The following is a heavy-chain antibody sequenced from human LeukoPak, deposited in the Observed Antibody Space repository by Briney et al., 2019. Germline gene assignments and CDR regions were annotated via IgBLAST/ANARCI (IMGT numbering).Heavy chain of an antibody. D-gene: IGHD6-19*01. V-gene: IGHV3-23*01. J-gene: IGHJ4*02. CDR1: GFTFSSYA. CDR2: ISGSGGST. CDR3: AKDRGIAVAGPGY. Sequence: GGSLRLSCAASGFTFSSYAMSWVRQAPGKVLEWVSAISGSGGSTYYADSVKGRFTISRDNSKNTLYLQMNSLRAEDTAVYYCAKDRGIAVAGPGYWGQGTLVTVSS.